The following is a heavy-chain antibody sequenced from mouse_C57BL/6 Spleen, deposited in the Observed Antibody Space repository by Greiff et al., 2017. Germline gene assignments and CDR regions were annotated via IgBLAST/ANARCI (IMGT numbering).Heavy chain of an antibody. CDR2: IYPRSGNT. D-gene: IGHD2-3*01. V-gene: IGHV1-81*01. CDR1: GYTFTSYG. J-gene: IGHJ2*01. CDR3: ARSVYDGYSYYFDH. Sequence: QVQLQQSGAELARPGASVKLSCKASGYTFTSYGISWVKQRTGQGLEWIGEIYPRSGNTYYNEKFKGKATLTADKSSSTAYMELRSLTSEDSAVYFCARSVYDGYSYYFDHWGQGTTLTVSS.